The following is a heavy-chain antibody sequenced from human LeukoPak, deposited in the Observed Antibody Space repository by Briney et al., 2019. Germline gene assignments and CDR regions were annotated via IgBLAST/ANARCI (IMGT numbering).Heavy chain of an antibody. D-gene: IGHD3-3*01. CDR1: GASISSYY. CDR2: INHSGST. CDR3: ARGPLTIFGVVIIPDNWFDP. J-gene: IGHJ5*02. Sequence: PSETLSLTCTVSGASISSYYWSWIRQPPGKGLEWIGEINHSGSTNYNPSLKSRVTISVDTSKNQFSLKLSSVTAADTAVYYCARGPLTIFGVVIIPDNWFDPWGQGTLVTVSS. V-gene: IGHV4-34*01.